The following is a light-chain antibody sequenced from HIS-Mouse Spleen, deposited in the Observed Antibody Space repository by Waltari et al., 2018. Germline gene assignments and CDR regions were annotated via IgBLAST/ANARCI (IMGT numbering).Light chain of an antibody. V-gene: IGLV2-23*01. CDR2: EGS. J-gene: IGLJ3*02. CDR1: SRGAWPYNL. Sequence: QSAPTPPPPVSEAPRASIPNPATGTSRGAWPYNLASWSQQHPGKAPKPMIYEGSKRPSGVSKRFSGSKSGNTASLTISGLQAEDEADYYCCSYAGSSTWVFGGGTKLTVL. CDR3: CSYAGSSTWV.